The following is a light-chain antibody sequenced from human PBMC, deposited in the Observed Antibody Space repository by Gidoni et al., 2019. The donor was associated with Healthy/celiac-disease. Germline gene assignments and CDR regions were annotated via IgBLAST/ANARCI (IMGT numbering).Light chain of an antibody. J-gene: IGLJ3*02. CDR1: TGAVTSGHY. Sequence: QAVVTQEPSLTVSPGGTVTLTCGSSTGAVTSGHYPYWVQQKPGQAPRTLSYDTSNKHSWTPARFSGSLLGGKAALTLSGAQPEDEAEYYCLLSYSGARVFGGGTKLTVL. CDR3: LLSYSGARV. V-gene: IGLV7-46*01. CDR2: DTS.